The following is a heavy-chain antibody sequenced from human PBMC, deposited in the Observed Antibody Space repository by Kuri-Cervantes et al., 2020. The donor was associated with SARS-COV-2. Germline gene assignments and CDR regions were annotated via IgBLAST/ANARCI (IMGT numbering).Heavy chain of an antibody. CDR1: GYTFTSYG. V-gene: IGHV1-18*01. CDR3: ARGGVGATQDCSFDY. CDR2: INVNNRAT. J-gene: IGHJ4*02. Sequence: ASVKVSCKASGYTFTSYGISWVRQAPGQGLEWMGWINVNNRATSYAQKFQGRVTMTRDTSVLTAYMELSSLRSDDTAVFYCARGGVGATQDCSFDYWGQGTLVTVSS. D-gene: IGHD1-26*01.